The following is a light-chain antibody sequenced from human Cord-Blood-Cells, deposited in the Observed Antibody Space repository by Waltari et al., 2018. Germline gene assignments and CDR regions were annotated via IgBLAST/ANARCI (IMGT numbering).Light chain of an antibody. J-gene: IGKJ4*01. CDR3: QQYDNLLT. CDR1: QDISNY. Sequence: DIQMNQSPSSLSASVEDRVTITCQASQDISNYLNWYQQKPGKAPKLLIYDASNLETGVPSRFSGSGSGTDFTFTISSLQPEDIATYYCQQYDNLLTFGGGTKVEIK. CDR2: DAS. V-gene: IGKV1-33*01.